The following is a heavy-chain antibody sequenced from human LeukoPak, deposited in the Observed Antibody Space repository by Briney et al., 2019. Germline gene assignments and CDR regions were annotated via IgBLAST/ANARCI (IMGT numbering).Heavy chain of an antibody. Sequence: GASVKVSCKASGYTFTSYAMNWVRQAPGQGLEWMGWINTNTGNPTYAQGFTGRFVFSLDTSVSTAYLQISSLKAEDTAVYYCARAGWELVSSWFDPWGQGTLVTVSS. CDR1: GYTFTSYA. CDR3: ARAGWELVSSWFDP. V-gene: IGHV7-4-1*02. J-gene: IGHJ5*02. CDR2: INTNTGNP. D-gene: IGHD1-26*01.